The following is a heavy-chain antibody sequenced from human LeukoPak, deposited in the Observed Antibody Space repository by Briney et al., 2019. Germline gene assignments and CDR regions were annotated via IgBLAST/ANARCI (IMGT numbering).Heavy chain of an antibody. CDR1: GFTVSSNY. CDR2: IYGGGDT. Sequence: GGSQRLSCAASGFTVSSNYMSWVRQAPGKGLEWVSVIYGGGDTYYADSVKGRFTISRDNSKNTLYLQMNSLRVEDTAVYYCARDRAFDYWGQGTLVTVSS. CDR3: ARDRAFDY. J-gene: IGHJ4*02. V-gene: IGHV3-53*01. D-gene: IGHD3-10*01.